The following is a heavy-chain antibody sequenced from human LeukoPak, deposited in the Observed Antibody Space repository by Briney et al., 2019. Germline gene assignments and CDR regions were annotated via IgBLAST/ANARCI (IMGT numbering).Heavy chain of an antibody. CDR1: GYTFTGYY. CDR2: INPNSGGT. CDR3: ARTYSSGWYLNDAFDI. D-gene: IGHD6-19*01. J-gene: IGHJ3*02. V-gene: IGHV1-2*02. Sequence: EASVKVSCKASGYTFTGYYMHWVRQAPGQGLEWMGWINPNSGGTNYAQKFQGRVTMTRDTSISTAYMELSRLRSDDTAVYYCARTYSSGWYLNDAFDIWGQGTMVTVFS.